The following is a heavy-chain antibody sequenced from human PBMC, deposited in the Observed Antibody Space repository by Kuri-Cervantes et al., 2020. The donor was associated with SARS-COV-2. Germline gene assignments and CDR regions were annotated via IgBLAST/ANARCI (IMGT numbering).Heavy chain of an antibody. CDR3: ARDSLGYGDYYFDY. CDR1: GDSISNNNW. Sequence: SETLSLTCAVSGDSISNNNWWNWVRQPPGKGLEWIGEIIHSGTTRYNPSLNSRATVSVDKPKNQFSLKLSSVTAADTAVYYCARDSLGYGDYYFDYWGQGTLVTVSS. V-gene: IGHV4-4*02. D-gene: IGHD4-17*01. J-gene: IGHJ4*02. CDR2: IIHSGTT.